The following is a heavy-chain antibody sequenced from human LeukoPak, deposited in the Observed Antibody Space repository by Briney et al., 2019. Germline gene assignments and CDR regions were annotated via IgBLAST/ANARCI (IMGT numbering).Heavy chain of an antibody. V-gene: IGHV3-48*03. CDR2: ISSSGSTI. CDR3: ARDRDGIALIRDRRYYYMDV. D-gene: IGHD3-10*01. CDR1: GFTFSSYE. J-gene: IGHJ6*03. Sequence: GGSLRLSCAASGFTFSSYEMHWVRQAPGKGLEWVSYISSSGSTIYYADSVKGRFTISRDNAKNSLYLQMNSLRAEDTAVYYCARDRDGIALIRDRRYYYMDVWGKGTTVTVSS.